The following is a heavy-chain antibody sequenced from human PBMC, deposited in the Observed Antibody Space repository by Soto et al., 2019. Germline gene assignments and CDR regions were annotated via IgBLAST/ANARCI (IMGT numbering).Heavy chain of an antibody. V-gene: IGHV1-69*01. J-gene: IGHJ4*02. CDR3: ARDGEKQMFLYPLAQ. CDR2: LIPFFKTP. Sequence: QVQLEQSGAEVKKPGSSVNVSCKASGDTFNSFAFSWVRQAPGQGLEWMGGLIPFFKTPNYAKTFHDRVMIATNEPTNIVYLELRSLTPADAAPYFCARDGEKQMFLYPLAQWGKGTLSTVSS. CDR1: GDTFNSFA. D-gene: IGHD2-21*01.